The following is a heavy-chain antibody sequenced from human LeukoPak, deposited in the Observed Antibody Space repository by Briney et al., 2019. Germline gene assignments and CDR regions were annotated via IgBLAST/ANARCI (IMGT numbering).Heavy chain of an antibody. CDR2: INHSGST. D-gene: IGHD3-22*01. CDR3: ERGPRTGVNYYDSSGYYY. V-gene: IGHV4-34*01. CDR1: GGSFSGYY. J-gene: IGHJ4*02. Sequence: SETLSLTCAVYGGSFSGYYWSWIRHPPGKGLEWMGEINHSGSTNYNPSLKSRVTIPVDTSKNQFSLKLSSVTPADTAVYYCERGPRTGVNYYDSSGYYYWGQGTLVTVSS.